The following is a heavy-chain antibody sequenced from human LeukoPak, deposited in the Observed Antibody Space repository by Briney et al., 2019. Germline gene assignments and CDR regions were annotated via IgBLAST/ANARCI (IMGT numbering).Heavy chain of an antibody. J-gene: IGHJ3*02. CDR1: GFTFSSYS. D-gene: IGHD5-18*01. CDR3: ASSCGYSYGYDAFDI. Sequence: MSGGSLRLSCAASGFTFSSYSMNWVRQAPGKGLEWVSSISSSSYIYYADSVKGRFTISRDNAKNSLYLQMNSLRAEDTAVYYCASSCGYSYGYDAFDIWGQGTMVTVSS. V-gene: IGHV3-21*01. CDR2: ISSSSYI.